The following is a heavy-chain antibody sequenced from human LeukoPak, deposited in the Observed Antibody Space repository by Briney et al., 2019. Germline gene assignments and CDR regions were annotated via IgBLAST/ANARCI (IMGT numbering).Heavy chain of an antibody. Sequence: PSETLSITCTVSGGSIMVAAYSWSWIRQPPGKGLEWIGYIYHSGRTYYNPSLKSRVTISLDRSKNQFSLKLSSVTAADTAVYFCARGYGDNSGAFDIWGQGTLVTVSS. CDR2: IYHSGRT. J-gene: IGHJ3*02. D-gene: IGHD4-23*01. V-gene: IGHV4-30-2*01. CDR3: ARGYGDNSGAFDI. CDR1: GGSIMVAAYS.